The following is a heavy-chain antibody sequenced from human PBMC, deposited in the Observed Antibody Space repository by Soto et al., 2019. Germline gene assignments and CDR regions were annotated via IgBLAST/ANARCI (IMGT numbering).Heavy chain of an antibody. D-gene: IGHD2-2*01. CDR1: GFTFSSYG. Sequence: GGSLRLSCAASGFTFSSYGMHWVRQAPGKGLEWVAVISYDGSNKYYADSVKGRFTISRDNSKNTLYLQMNSLRAEDTAVYYCAYQLLFHSIGYYIDYCGQATLVTVSS. V-gene: IGHV3-30*03. CDR2: ISYDGSNK. CDR3: AYQLLFHSIGYYIDY. J-gene: IGHJ4*02.